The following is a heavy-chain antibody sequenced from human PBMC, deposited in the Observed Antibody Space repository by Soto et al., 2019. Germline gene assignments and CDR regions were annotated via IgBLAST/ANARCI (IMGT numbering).Heavy chain of an antibody. CDR2: IIPVFGTT. CDR1: EDIFGSSG. V-gene: IGHV1-69*01. J-gene: IGHJ4*02. D-gene: IGHD5-12*01. Sequence: QAQVVQSGPEVAKPGSSVKVSCKASEDIFGSSGFSWVRQAPGLGLEWMGGIIPVFGTTEYAEKFRGRVTISADDDKRTVYMELDSLTSDDTAVYYCAKGDNGEAATTGPLDLWGQGTQVTVSS. CDR3: AKGDNGEAATTGPLDL.